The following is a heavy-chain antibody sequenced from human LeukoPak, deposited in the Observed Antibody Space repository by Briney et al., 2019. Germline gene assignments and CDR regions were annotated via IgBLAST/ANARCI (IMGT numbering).Heavy chain of an antibody. CDR3: ARVPSYSSSWYRAFDY. CDR2: FDPEDGET. V-gene: IGHV1-24*01. J-gene: IGHJ4*02. D-gene: IGHD6-13*01. CDR1: GGTFSSYA. Sequence: ASVKVSCKASGGTFSSYAISWVRQAPGKGLEWMGGFDPEDGETIYAQKFQGRVTMTEDTSTDTAYMELSSLRSEDTAVYYCARVPSYSSSWYRAFDYWGQGTLVTVSS.